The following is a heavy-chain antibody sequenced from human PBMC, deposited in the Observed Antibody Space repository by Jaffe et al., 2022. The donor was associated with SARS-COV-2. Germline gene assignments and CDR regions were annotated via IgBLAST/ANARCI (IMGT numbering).Heavy chain of an antibody. CDR2: IGYHGGTS. CDR1: GFDFGSFG. CDR3: AKEREAFDAFDI. D-gene: IGHD1-26*01. V-gene: IGHV3-30*18. J-gene: IGHJ3*02. Sequence: QVRLVESGGGVVQPGRSLRLSCAASGFDFGSFGMHWVRQAPSKGLEWVAAIGYHGGTSAYSDSVKGRFTISRDNSRNTLYLQMNSLRSDDTALYYCAKEREAFDAFDIWGQGTVVTVSS.